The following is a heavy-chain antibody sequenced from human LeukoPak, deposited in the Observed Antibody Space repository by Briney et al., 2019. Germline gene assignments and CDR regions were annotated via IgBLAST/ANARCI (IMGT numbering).Heavy chain of an antibody. J-gene: IGHJ4*02. V-gene: IGHV5-51*01. D-gene: IGHD3-10*01. CDR1: GYSFTSYW. Sequence: GESLKISCKGSGYSFTSYWIGWVRQMPGKGLEWMGITYPGDSDTRYSPSFQGQVTISADKSISTAYLQWSSLKASDTAMYYCATAIQRGSGSYAIFDYWGQGTLVTVSS. CDR3: ATAIQRGSGSYAIFDY. CDR2: TYPGDSDT.